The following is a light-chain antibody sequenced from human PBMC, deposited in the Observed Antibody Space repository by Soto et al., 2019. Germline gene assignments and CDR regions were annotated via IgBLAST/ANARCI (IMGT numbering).Light chain of an antibody. J-gene: IGKJ4*01. CDR1: ESVSGW. Sequence: DIQMTQFPSTLSASVGDRVIITCRASESVSGWLAWYRQKPGKAPELLIYSASTLETGVPSRFSGSGSGTDFTLTVSSLQREDFATYYCQQYERYPLTFGGGTKVEIK. CDR3: QQYERYPLT. V-gene: IGKV1-5*03. CDR2: SAS.